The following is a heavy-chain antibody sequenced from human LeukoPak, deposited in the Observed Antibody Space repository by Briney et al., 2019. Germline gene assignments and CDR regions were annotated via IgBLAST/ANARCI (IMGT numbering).Heavy chain of an antibody. D-gene: IGHD3-10*01. CDR1: GFTFSSYE. J-gene: IGHJ3*02. CDR2: ISSSGGTI. Sequence: PGGSLRLSCAASGFTFSSYEMNWVRQAPGKGLEWVSYISSSGGTIYYADPVKGRFTISRDNAKNSLYLQMNSLRAEDTAVYYCARDYKGAFDIWGQGTMVTVSS. V-gene: IGHV3-48*03. CDR3: ARDYKGAFDI.